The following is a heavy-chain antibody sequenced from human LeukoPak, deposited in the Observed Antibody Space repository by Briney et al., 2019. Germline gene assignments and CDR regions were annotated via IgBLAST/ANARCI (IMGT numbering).Heavy chain of an antibody. D-gene: IGHD3-16*02. CDR3: AKDYVWGSYRYNYFDY. V-gene: IGHV3-30*02. CDR2: IRYDGSNK. Sequence: GGSLRLSCAASGFTFSSYGMHWVRQAPGKGLEWVAFIRYDGSNKYYADSVKGRFTISRDNSKNTLYLQMNSLRAEDTAVYYCAKDYVWGSYRYNYFDYWGQGTLVTVSS. CDR1: GFTFSSYG. J-gene: IGHJ4*02.